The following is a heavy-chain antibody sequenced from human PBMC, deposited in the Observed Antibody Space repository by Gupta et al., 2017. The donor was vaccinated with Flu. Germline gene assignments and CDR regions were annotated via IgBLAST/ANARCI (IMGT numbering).Heavy chain of an antibody. CDR1: GDSISSWTYF. CDR2: IFNGGNI. V-gene: IGHV4-39*01. Sequence: QLQLQESGPGLVKPSETLSLTCTVSGDSISSWTYFWGWIRQPPGKGLEGIGNIFNGGNIYYNPSLESRVTISADTSKNQFSLKLTSVTAADTAVYYCVTHQGGSRGYFSNWGQGTLVTVSS. CDR3: VTHQGGSRGYFSN. D-gene: IGHD3-22*01. J-gene: IGHJ4*02.